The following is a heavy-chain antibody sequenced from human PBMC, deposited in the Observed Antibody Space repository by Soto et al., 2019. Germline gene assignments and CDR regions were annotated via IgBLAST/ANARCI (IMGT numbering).Heavy chain of an antibody. J-gene: IGHJ4*02. CDR3: ARGGWYQLSLGSY. D-gene: IGHD2-2*01. CDR1: GFSFYAYY. Sequence: EGQLVQSGGGLVKPGGSLRLSCTASGFSFYAYYMNWIRQAPGKGLEWVSSIGSSGNDIQYADSVKGRFTISRDNAKNALLLHMTGLSAEDTAVYYCARGGWYQLSLGSYWGQGALVSVS. V-gene: IGHV3-21*06. CDR2: IGSSGNDI.